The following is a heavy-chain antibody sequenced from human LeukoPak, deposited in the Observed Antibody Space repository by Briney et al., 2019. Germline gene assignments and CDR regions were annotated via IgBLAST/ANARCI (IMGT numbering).Heavy chain of an antibody. J-gene: IGHJ4*02. CDR3: AKGRQVTVVDFDY. CDR1: GFTFSSYG. Sequence: GGSLRLSCAVSGFTFSSYGMHWVRQAPGKGLEWVAVISYDGSNKYYADSVKGRFTISRDNSKKTLYLQMNSLRAEDTAVYYCAKGRQVTVVDFDYWGQGTLVTVSS. CDR2: ISYDGSNK. V-gene: IGHV3-30*18. D-gene: IGHD2-21*02.